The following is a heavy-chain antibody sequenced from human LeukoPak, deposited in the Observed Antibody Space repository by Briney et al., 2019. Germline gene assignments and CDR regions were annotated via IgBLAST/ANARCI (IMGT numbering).Heavy chain of an antibody. V-gene: IGHV3-21*04. CDR1: GSALSSYS. CDR2: ISSSSSYI. Sequence: PGGCLRLSCAASGSALSSYSMNWVRQAPGKGLEWVSSISSSSSYIYYADSVKGRFTISRDNSKNTLYLQMNRLRAEDTAVYYCAKFIVATIVNWFDPWGQGTLVTVSA. D-gene: IGHD5-12*01. CDR3: AKFIVATIVNWFDP. J-gene: IGHJ5*02.